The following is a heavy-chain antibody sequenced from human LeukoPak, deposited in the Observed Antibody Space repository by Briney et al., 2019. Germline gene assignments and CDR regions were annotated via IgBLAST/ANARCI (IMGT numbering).Heavy chain of an antibody. V-gene: IGHV3-23*01. CDR3: ANELRYFDWLLSPLGY. CDR2: ISGSGGST. Sequence: GGSLRLSCAASGFTFSSYAMSWVRQAPGKGLEWVSAISGSGGSTYYADSVKGRFTISRDNSKNTLYLQMNSLRAEDTAVYYCANELRYFDWLLSPLGYRGQGTLVTVSS. D-gene: IGHD3-9*01. J-gene: IGHJ4*02. CDR1: GFTFSSYA.